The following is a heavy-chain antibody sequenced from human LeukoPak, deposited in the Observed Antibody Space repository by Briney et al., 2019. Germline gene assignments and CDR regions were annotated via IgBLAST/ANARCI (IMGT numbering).Heavy chain of an antibody. V-gene: IGHV3-11*04. Sequence: KPGGSLRLSCAASGFTFSDYYMSWIRQAPGKGLEWVSYISSSGSTIYYADSVKGRFTISRDNAKNSLYLQMNSLRAEVTAVYYCARSGCTNGVCYRALFDYWGQGTLVTVSS. CDR1: GFTFSDYY. CDR3: ARSGCTNGVCYRALFDY. CDR2: ISSSGSTI. D-gene: IGHD2-8*01. J-gene: IGHJ4*02.